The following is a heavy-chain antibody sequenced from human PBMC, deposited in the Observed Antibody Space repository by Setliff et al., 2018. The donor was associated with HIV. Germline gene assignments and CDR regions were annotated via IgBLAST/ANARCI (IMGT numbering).Heavy chain of an antibody. D-gene: IGHD2-2*01. CDR2: IYYSGST. CDR3: AGGTTYRDPGHYYYYYMGV. CDR1: GGSISSYY. J-gene: IGHJ6*03. Sequence: LSLTCTVSGGSISSYYWSWIRQPPGKGLEWIGYIYYSGSTNYNPSPKSRVTISVDTSKNQFSLKLSSVTAADTAVYYCAGGTTYRDPGHYYYYYMGVWGKGTTVTVSS. V-gene: IGHV4-59*01.